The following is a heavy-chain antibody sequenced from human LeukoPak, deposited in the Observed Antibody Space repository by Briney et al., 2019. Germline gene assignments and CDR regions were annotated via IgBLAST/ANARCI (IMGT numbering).Heavy chain of an antibody. J-gene: IGHJ4*02. Sequence: PSETLSLTCTVSGGSISSNTYYWSWIRQPPGKGLEWIGEINHSGSTNYNPSLKSRVTISVDTSKNQFSLKLSSVTAADTAVYYCARANYGDYPIDYWGQGTLVTVSS. CDR2: INHSGST. CDR1: GGSISSNTYY. CDR3: ARANYGDYPIDY. V-gene: IGHV4-39*07. D-gene: IGHD4-17*01.